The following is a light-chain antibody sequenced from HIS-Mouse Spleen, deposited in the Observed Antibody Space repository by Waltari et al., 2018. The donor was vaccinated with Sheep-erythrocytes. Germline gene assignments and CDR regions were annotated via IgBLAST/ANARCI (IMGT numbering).Light chain of an antibody. V-gene: IGKV1-12*01. J-gene: IGKJ5*01. CDR2: AAS. Sequence: DIQMTQSPSSVSASVGDRVTITCRASQGVSSWLAWSQQKPVKAPKLLIYAASSLQSGVPSRFSGSGSGTDFTLTISSLQPEDFATYYCQQANSFPITFGQGTRLEIK. CDR3: QQANSFPIT. CDR1: QGVSSW.